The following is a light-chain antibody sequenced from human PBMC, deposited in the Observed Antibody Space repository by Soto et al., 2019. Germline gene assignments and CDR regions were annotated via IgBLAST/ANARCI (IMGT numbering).Light chain of an antibody. J-gene: IGKJ5*01. CDR3: QQYSDWIT. CDR1: QSVSSN. V-gene: IGKV3-15*01. CDR2: GAS. Sequence: EIVMTQSPATLSVSPGERATLSCRASQSVSSNLAWYQQKPGQAPRLLIYGASTRATGIPARFSGSGSGTEFTRTISSLQSEDCAVYYCQQYSDWITFAQGTRLEIK.